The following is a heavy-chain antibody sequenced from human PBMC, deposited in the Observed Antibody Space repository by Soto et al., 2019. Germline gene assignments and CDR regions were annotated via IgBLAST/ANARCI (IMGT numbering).Heavy chain of an antibody. Sequence: QVQLVQSGAEVKKPGSSVKVSCKASGGTFSSYAISWVRQAPGQGLEWMGGIIPIFGTANYAQKFQGRVTITADESTRHAYKELGRLGSEEPAVYYCAGSRGGYYYDRRDPPPLDYWGQGTLVTVSS. J-gene: IGHJ4*02. D-gene: IGHD3-22*01. CDR1: GGTFSSYA. CDR3: AGSRGGYYYDRRDPPPLDY. V-gene: IGHV1-69*01. CDR2: IIPIFGTA.